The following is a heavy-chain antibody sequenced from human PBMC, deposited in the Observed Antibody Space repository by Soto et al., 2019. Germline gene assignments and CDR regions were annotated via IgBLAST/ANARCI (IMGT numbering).Heavy chain of an antibody. CDR3: AKDPVNYDFWSGPYYYYGMDV. V-gene: IGHV3-30*18. Sequence: QVQLVESGGGVVQPGRSLRLSCAASGFTFSSYGMHWVRQAPGKGLEWVAVISYDGSNKYYADSVKGRFTISGDNSKNXLXLXXNSLRAEDTAVYYCAKDPVNYDFWSGPYYYYGMDVWGQGTTVTVSS. D-gene: IGHD3-3*01. CDR2: ISYDGSNK. J-gene: IGHJ6*02. CDR1: GFTFSSYG.